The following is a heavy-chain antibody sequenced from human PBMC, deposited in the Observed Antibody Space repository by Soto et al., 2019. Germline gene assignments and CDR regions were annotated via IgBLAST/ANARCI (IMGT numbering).Heavy chain of an antibody. CDR1: GFTFSDYY. D-gene: IGHD3-3*01. CDR2: ISSSGSTI. J-gene: IGHJ6*02. Sequence: QVQLVESGGGLVKPGGSLRLSCAASGFTFSDYYMSWIRQAPGKGLEWVSYISSSGSTIYYADSVKGRFTISRDNAKNSLYLQMNSLRAEDTAVYYCARDHLLKSITIFGVARLYYGMDVWGQGTTVTVSS. CDR3: ARDHLLKSITIFGVARLYYGMDV. V-gene: IGHV3-11*01.